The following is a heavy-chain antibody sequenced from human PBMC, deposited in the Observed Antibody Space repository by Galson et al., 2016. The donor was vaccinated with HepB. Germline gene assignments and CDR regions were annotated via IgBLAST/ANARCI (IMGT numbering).Heavy chain of an antibody. CDR1: GFTFTNHA. CDR2: VVGSGGST. V-gene: IGHV3-23*01. J-gene: IGHJ4*02. Sequence: SLRLSCAASGFTFTNHAMTWVHQAPGKGLEWVSGVVGSGGSTYYADFVKGRFSISRDNFKNTLSLEMISLRADDTAVYYCARDLVGIVFINTCFDSWGQGTLVTVSS. CDR3: ARDLVGIVFINTCFDS. D-gene: IGHD2/OR15-2a*01.